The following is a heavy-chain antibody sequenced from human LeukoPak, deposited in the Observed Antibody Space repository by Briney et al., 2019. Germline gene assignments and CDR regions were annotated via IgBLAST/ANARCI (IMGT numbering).Heavy chain of an antibody. CDR3: ARNGYSSSWYRN. CDR2: IYSGGST. Sequence: GGSLRLSCVASGFTFTDYFMSWVRQAPGKGLEWVSVIYSGGSTYYADSVKGRFTISGDNSKNTLYLQMNSLRAEDTAVYYCARNGYSSSWYRNWGQGTLVTVSS. J-gene: IGHJ4*02. V-gene: IGHV3-53*01. D-gene: IGHD6-13*01. CDR1: GFTFTDYF.